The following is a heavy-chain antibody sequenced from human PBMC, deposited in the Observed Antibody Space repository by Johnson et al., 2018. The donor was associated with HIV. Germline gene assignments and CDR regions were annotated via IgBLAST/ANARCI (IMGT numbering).Heavy chain of an antibody. D-gene: IGHD2-15*01. CDR2: IRNKANRYST. CDR1: GFSFSDHF. CDR3: SRACSVVSCYEEKSPDAFDI. J-gene: IGHJ3*02. V-gene: IGHV3-72*01. Sequence: VQLVESGGGVVQPGRSLRLSCVASGFSFSDHFMDWVRQAPGKGLEWIGRIRNKANRYSTEYAASVKGRFTISRDDSKNSLSLQMNSLRAEDTAVYYCSRACSVVSCYEEKSPDAFDIWGQGTMVTVSS.